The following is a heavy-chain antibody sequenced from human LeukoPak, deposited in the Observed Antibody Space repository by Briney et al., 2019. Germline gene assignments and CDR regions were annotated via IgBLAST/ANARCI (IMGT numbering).Heavy chain of an antibody. CDR3: ARGPTYSYGVFDF. CDR2: IIPIFGTA. D-gene: IGHD5-18*01. Sequence: SVKVSCKASGGTFSSYAISWVRQAPGQGLEWMGGIIPIFGTANYAQKFQGRVTITADGSTSTAYMELSSLRSEDTAVYYCARGPTYSYGVFDFWGQGTLVTVSS. CDR1: GGTFSSYA. J-gene: IGHJ4*02. V-gene: IGHV1-69*13.